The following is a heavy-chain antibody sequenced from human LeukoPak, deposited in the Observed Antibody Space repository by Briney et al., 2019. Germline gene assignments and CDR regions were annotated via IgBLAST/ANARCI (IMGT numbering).Heavy chain of an antibody. Sequence: PSETLSLTCTVSGGSISSGDYYWGWIRQPPGKGLEWIGNIYFDGSTYYTPSLKSRVTISVDTSKNQFSLKLSSVTAADTAVYYCGRPGKGDVFDIGGKGKMVTVSS. CDR3: GRPGKGDVFDI. CDR1: GGSISSGDYY. V-gene: IGHV4-39*01. CDR2: IYFDGST. J-gene: IGHJ3*02. D-gene: IGHD1-26*01.